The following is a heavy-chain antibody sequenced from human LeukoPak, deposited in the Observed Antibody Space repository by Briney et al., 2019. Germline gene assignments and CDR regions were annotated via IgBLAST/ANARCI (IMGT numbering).Heavy chain of an antibody. J-gene: IGHJ3*02. D-gene: IGHD2-21*02. CDR2: IYHSGST. CDR1: GGSISSSNW. Sequence: PSETLSLTCAVSGGSISSSNWWSWVRQPPGKGLEWIGEIYHSGSTNYNPSLKSRVTMSVDTSRNQFSLKLSSVTAVDTAVYYCARKTTAGPTKAAFDIWGQGTMVAVST. CDR3: ARKTTAGPTKAAFDI. V-gene: IGHV4-4*02.